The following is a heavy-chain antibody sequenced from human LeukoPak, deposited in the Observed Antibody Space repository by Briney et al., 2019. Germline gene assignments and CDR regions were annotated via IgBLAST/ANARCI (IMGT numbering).Heavy chain of an antibody. Sequence: GGSLRLSCAASGFTFSNYGMSWVRQAPGKGLEWVSVVSDSGSGAYYADSVKGRFTISRDNSKNTLYLQMNSLRAEDAAVYYCAPDLRGSAWSLDYWGQGTLVTVSS. CDR2: VSDSGSGA. CDR3: APDLRGSAWSLDY. CDR1: GFTFSNYG. J-gene: IGHJ4*02. D-gene: IGHD6-19*01. V-gene: IGHV3-23*01.